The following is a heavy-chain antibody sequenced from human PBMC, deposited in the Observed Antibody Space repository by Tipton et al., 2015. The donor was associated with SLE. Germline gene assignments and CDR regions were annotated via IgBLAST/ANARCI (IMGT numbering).Heavy chain of an antibody. CDR2: ISHSGST. Sequence: TLSLTCAVYGGSFSGYYWSWIRQPPGKGLEWIGEISHSGSTNYNPSLKSRVTISVDTSKNQFSLKLSSVTAADTAVYYCAQVAAAGPTGDYWGQGTLVTVSS. J-gene: IGHJ4*02. CDR1: GGSFSGYY. V-gene: IGHV4-34*01. D-gene: IGHD6-13*01. CDR3: AQVAAAGPTGDY.